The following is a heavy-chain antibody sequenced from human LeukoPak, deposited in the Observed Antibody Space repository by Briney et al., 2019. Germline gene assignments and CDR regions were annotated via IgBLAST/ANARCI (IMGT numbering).Heavy chain of an antibody. V-gene: IGHV3-64*01. Sequence: GSLRLSCAASGFTFSSYAMHWVRQAPEKGLEYVSAIGSNGDNTYYANSVKGRFTISRDNSKNTLYLQMASLRDEDTAVYYCARAPREGFSGSYHDYWGQGTLVTVSS. CDR2: IGSNGDNT. CDR3: ARAPREGFSGSYHDY. D-gene: IGHD1-26*01. CDR1: GFTFSSYA. J-gene: IGHJ4*02.